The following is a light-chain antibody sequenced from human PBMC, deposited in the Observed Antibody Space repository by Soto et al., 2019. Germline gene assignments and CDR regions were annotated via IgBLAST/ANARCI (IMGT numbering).Light chain of an antibody. CDR3: QQYNGGRWT. V-gene: IGKV3-15*01. Sequence: EIVMTQSPATLSVSPGERATLSCRASQSVSSYLAWYQQKPGQAPRLLIYDASTRATDIPARFSGSGSGTEFTLTISSLQSEDFAVYYCQQYNGGRWTFGQGTKVEIK. J-gene: IGKJ1*01. CDR1: QSVSSY. CDR2: DAS.